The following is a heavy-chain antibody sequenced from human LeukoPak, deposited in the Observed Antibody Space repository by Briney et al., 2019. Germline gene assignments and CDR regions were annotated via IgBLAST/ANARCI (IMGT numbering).Heavy chain of an antibody. D-gene: IGHD6-13*01. CDR1: GGSISSYY. Sequence: PSETLSLTCTVSGGSISSYYWSWIRQPPGKGLEWIEYIYYSGSTNYNPSLKSRVTISVDTSKNQSSLKLSSVTAADTAVYYCASFREGYSSSWYMSGYYYGMDVWGQGTTVTVSS. CDR3: ASFREGYSSSWYMSGYYYGMDV. J-gene: IGHJ6*02. CDR2: IYYSGST. V-gene: IGHV4-59*08.